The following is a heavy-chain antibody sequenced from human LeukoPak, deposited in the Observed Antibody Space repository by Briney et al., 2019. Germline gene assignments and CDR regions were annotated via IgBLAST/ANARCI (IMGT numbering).Heavy chain of an antibody. Sequence: ASVKVSCKSSGFTFTDEYIHWVRQAPGQGLEWMGIISPSGGGTSYAQRFQGRVSVARDTSTNTVYMELSGLRSEDTAIYYCARCYSGYDYGPVYWGQGTLVTVSS. CDR3: ARCYSGYDYGPVY. V-gene: IGHV1-46*01. CDR2: ISPSGGGT. CDR1: GFTFTDEY. D-gene: IGHD5-12*01. J-gene: IGHJ4*02.